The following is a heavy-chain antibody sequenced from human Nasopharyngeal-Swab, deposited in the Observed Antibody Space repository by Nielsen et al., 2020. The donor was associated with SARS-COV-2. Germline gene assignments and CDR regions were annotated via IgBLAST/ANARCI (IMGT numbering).Heavy chain of an antibody. Sequence: WIRQPPGKGLEWIGEINHSGNTNYNPSLKSRVTISVDTSKNQFSLKLGSVTAADTAVYYCARGRRVVRGVIITNYYYYYMDVWGKGTTVTVSS. V-gene: IGHV4-34*01. D-gene: IGHD3-10*01. CDR3: ARGRRVVRGVIITNYYYYYMDV. CDR2: INHSGNT. J-gene: IGHJ6*03.